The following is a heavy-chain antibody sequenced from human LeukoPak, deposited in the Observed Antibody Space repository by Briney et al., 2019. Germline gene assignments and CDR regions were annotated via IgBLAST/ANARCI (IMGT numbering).Heavy chain of an antibody. CDR2: INHSGST. CDR3: ARGRSGYYTGV. V-gene: IGHV4-34*01. CDR1: GGSFSGYY. D-gene: IGHD3-3*01. J-gene: IGHJ4*02. Sequence: PSETLSLTCAVYGGSFSGYYWSWIRHPPGKGLEWIGEINHSGSTNYNPSLKSRVTISVDTSKNQFSLKLSSVTAADTAVYYCARGRSGYYTGVWGQGTLVTVSS.